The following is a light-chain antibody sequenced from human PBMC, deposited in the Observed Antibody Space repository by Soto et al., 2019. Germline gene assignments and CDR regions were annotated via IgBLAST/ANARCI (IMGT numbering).Light chain of an antibody. CDR1: QSVLYNSDNKNY. CDR2: WAS. Sequence: DIVMTQSPDPLAVSLGERATINCKSSQSVLYNSDNKNYLAWYQQKPGQPPKLLIYWASTRDSGLPDRFSGSGSGANFTLTISLLQAEDVAVYYCQQYYTSLTCSGWTKVDIK. J-gene: IGKJ4*01. CDR3: QQYYTSLT. V-gene: IGKV4-1*01.